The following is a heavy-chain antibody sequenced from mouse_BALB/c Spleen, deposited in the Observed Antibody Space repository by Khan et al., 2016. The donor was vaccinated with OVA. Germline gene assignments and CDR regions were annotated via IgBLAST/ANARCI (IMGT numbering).Heavy chain of an antibody. CDR1: GYIFTSYW. V-gene: IGHV1S132*01. CDR2: IYPGTDNS. CDR3: AREEALYHFDH. D-gene: IGHD3-2*02. Sequence: VELVESGAELVRPGASVKLSCKTSGYIFTSYWIHWVKQRSGQGLEWIARIYPGTDNSYYNEKFKDKATLTADKSSSTAYMHLSSLKSEDSDVYFWAREEALYHFDHWGQGTTLTVSS. J-gene: IGHJ2*01.